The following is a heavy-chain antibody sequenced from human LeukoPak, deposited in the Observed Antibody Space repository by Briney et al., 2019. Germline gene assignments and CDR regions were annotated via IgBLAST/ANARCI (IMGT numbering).Heavy chain of an antibody. CDR1: GYTFTNYG. Sequence: GASVKVSCKASGYTFTNYGISWVRQAPGQGLEWMGWISTYNGNTNYAQKLQGRVTMTTDTSTSTAYMELRSPKSDDTAVYYCARDLGSSNWYYQFDYWGQGTLVTVSS. D-gene: IGHD6-13*01. CDR2: ISTYNGNT. J-gene: IGHJ4*02. CDR3: ARDLGSSNWYYQFDY. V-gene: IGHV1-18*01.